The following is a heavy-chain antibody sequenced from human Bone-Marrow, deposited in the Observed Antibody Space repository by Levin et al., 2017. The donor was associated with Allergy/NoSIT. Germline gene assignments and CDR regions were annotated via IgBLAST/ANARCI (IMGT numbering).Heavy chain of an antibody. CDR2: ISSSGFTI. CDR1: GFTFSDYY. V-gene: IGHV3-11*01. D-gene: IGHD3-9*01. J-gene: IGHJ4*02. Sequence: PGGSLRLSCAASGFTFSDYYMSWIRQAPGKGLEWVSYISSSGFTIYYADSVKVRFTISRDNAKNSLYLQMNSLRADDTAVYYCARDEGYYNDPHFIDYWGQGTLVTVSS. CDR3: ARDEGYYNDPHFIDY.